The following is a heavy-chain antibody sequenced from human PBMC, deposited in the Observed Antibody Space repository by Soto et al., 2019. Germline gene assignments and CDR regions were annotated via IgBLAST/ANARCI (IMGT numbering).Heavy chain of an antibody. CDR3: ARSVVVAAVPYYYYGMDV. J-gene: IGHJ6*02. V-gene: IGHV3-48*04. D-gene: IGHD2-15*01. CDR1: GFTFSSYS. CDR2: ISSSSSTI. Sequence: GGSLRLSCAASGFTFSSYSMNWVRQAPGKGLEWVSYISSSSSTIYYADSVKGRFTISRDNAKNSLYLQMNSLRAEDTAVYYCARSVVVAAVPYYYYGMDVWGQGTTVTVSS.